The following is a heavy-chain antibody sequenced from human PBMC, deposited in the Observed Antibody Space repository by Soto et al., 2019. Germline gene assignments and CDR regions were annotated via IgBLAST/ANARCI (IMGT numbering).Heavy chain of an antibody. Sequence: GGSLRLSCAASGFTFNSYAMSWVRQAPEKGLEWVSVISGSGGSTYYADSVKGRFTISRDISKNTLYLQMNSLRAEDTAVYYCAKDRRSGGSCHDYWGQGTLVTVSS. J-gene: IGHJ4*02. CDR3: AKDRRSGGSCHDY. V-gene: IGHV3-23*01. CDR1: GFTFNSYA. CDR2: ISGSGGST. D-gene: IGHD2-15*01.